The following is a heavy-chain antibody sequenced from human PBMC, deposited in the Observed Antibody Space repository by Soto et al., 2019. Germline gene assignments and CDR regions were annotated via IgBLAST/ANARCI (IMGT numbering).Heavy chain of an antibody. J-gene: IGHJ6*01. CDR2: IIPIFGTA. D-gene: IGHD2-8*01. Sequence: GASVKVSCKASGGTFSSYAISWVRQAPGQGLEWMGGIIPIFGTANYAQKFQGRVTTTADKSTSTAYMELSSLRSEDTAVYYCASGCTNGVCYYYYGMDVWGQGTTVTVPS. CDR3: ASGCTNGVCYYYYGMDV. CDR1: GGTFSSYA. V-gene: IGHV1-69*06.